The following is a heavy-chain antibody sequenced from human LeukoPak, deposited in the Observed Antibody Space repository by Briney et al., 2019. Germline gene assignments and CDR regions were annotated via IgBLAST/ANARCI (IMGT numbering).Heavy chain of an antibody. CDR2: INHSGST. V-gene: IGHV4-34*01. J-gene: IGHJ4*02. D-gene: IGHD6-13*01. Sequence: SETLSLTCAVYGGSFSGYYWSWIRQPPGKGLEWIGEINHSGSTNYNPSLKSRVTISVDTSKNQFSLKLSSVTAADTAVYYCARRAAAGFEYWGQGTLVTVSS. CDR1: GGSFSGYY. CDR3: ARRAAAGFEY.